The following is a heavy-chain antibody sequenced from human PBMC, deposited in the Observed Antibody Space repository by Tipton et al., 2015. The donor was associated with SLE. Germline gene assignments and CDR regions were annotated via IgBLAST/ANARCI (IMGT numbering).Heavy chain of an antibody. CDR3: ARGTYHYDGSGSRIRNYFDS. CDR2: VYYGGST. J-gene: IGHJ4*02. Sequence: TLSLTCTVSGDSITYYYWSWIRQPPGKGLEWIGYVYYGGSTNYNPSLKSRVTISLDTSKNQFSLKLTSVSAADTAVYYCARGTYHYDGSGSRIRNYFDSWGQGTLVTVSS. V-gene: IGHV4-59*12. D-gene: IGHD3-22*01. CDR1: GDSITYYY.